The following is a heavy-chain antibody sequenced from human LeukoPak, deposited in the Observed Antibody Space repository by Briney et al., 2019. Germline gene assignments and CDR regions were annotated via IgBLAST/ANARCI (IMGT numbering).Heavy chain of an antibody. V-gene: IGHV1-3*01. CDR1: GYTFISYA. CDR3: ARDSGTLSFDY. J-gene: IGHJ4*02. Sequence: AAVKVSCQASGYTFISYAMHWVRQAPGQRLEWMGWINAGNGNTKYSQKFQGRVTITRDTSASTAYMELSSLRSEDTAVYYCARDSGTLSFDYWGQGTLVTVSS. CDR2: INAGNGNT. D-gene: IGHD3-16*02.